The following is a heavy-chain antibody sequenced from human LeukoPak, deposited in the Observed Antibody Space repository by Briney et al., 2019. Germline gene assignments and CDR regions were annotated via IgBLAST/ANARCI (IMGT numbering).Heavy chain of an antibody. Sequence: SETLSLTCTVSGGSISSSSYYWGWIRQPPGKGLEWIGSIYYSGSTYYNPSLKSRVTISVDTSKNQFSLKLSSVTAADTAVYYCARGRPPLHRIQLWFYYWGQGTLVTVSS. CDR1: GGSISSSSYY. CDR3: ARGRPPLHRIQLWFYY. CDR2: IYYSGST. J-gene: IGHJ4*02. D-gene: IGHD5-18*01. V-gene: IGHV4-39*07.